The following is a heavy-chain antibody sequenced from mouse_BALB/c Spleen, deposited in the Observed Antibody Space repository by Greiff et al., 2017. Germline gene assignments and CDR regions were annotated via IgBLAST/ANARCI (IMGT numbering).Heavy chain of an antibody. CDR3: ARSAFITTVVDYFDY. Sequence: EVQLQQSGPELMKPGASVKISCKASGYSFTSYYMHWVKQSHGKSLEWIGYIDPFNGGTSYNQKFKGKATLTVDKSSSTAYMHLSSLTSEDSAVYYCARSAFITTVVDYFDYWGQGTTLTVSS. J-gene: IGHJ2*01. V-gene: IGHV1S135*01. CDR1: GYSFTSYY. CDR2: IDPFNGGT. D-gene: IGHD1-1*01.